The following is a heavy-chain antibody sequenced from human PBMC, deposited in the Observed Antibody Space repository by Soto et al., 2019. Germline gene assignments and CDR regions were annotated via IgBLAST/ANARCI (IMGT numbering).Heavy chain of an antibody. J-gene: IGHJ6*02. V-gene: IGHV1-46*01. Sequence: ASVKVSCKASGYTFINYYIHWVRQAPGQGLEWMGVLNPSDTNYAQKSQGRVTMTRDTSTSTVYMELSRLRSEDTAVYYCARSQGGSSSLDIYYYYYYGMDVWGQGTTVTVSS. CDR2: LNPSDT. D-gene: IGHD2-15*01. CDR3: ARSQGGSSSLDIYYYYYYGMDV. CDR1: GYTFINYY.